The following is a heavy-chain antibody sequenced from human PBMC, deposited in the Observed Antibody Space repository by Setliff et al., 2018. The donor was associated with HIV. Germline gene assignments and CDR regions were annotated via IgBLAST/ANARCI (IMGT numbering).Heavy chain of an antibody. CDR2: VNHSGST. CDR3: VLRVFGPIEY. Sequence: SETLSLTCAVYGGSFSGNHWSWIRQAPGRGLEWIGEVNHSGSTNYISSLKNRVSMSINLSKNQFSLKLTSVTAADTAVYYCVLRVFGPIEYWGQGNQVTVS. D-gene: IGHD5-12*01. J-gene: IGHJ4*02. CDR1: GGSFSGNH. V-gene: IGHV4-34*01.